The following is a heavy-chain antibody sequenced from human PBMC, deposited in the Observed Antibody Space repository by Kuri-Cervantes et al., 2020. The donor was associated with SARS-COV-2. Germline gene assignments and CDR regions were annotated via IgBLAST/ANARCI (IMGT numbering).Heavy chain of an antibody. V-gene: IGHV4-61*10. CDR3: ARDLHGDYEDAFDI. Sequence: GSLRLSCTVAGGSISSGSYYWSWIRQPAGKGLEWIGYIYTSGSTNYNPSLKSRVTISVDTSKNQFSLKLSSVTAADTAVYYCARDLHGDYEDAFDIWGQGTMVTVSS. D-gene: IGHD4-17*01. CDR1: GGSISSGSYY. J-gene: IGHJ3*02. CDR2: IYTSGST.